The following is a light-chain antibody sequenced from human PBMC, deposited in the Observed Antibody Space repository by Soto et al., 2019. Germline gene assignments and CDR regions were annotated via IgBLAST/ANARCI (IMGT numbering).Light chain of an antibody. V-gene: IGKV1-5*03. CDR2: QAS. J-gene: IGKJ1*01. CDR1: QSVATW. CDR3: QQYNSFWT. Sequence: DVQLTQSPSTLSASVGDTVTISCRARQSVATWLAWYQQKPGKAPKLLVYQASTLETGVPPRFSGSGSGTDFTLTINSLQPDDFATYYCQQYNSFWTFGQGTRVEIK.